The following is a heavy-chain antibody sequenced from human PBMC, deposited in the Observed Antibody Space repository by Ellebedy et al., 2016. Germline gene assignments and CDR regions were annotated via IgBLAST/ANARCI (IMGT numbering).Heavy chain of an antibody. CDR1: GFTFSNYG. J-gene: IGHJ6*02. D-gene: IGHD1-26*01. CDR2: IWYDGSNK. V-gene: IGHV3-33*01. Sequence: GESLKISXAASGFTFSNYGMHWVRQPPGKGLEWVAVIWYDGSNKYYEASVKGRFTISRDNSKNTLHLQMNSLRAEDTAVYYCARDGIYGLSNYGMDVWGQGTTVTVPS. CDR3: ARDGIYGLSNYGMDV.